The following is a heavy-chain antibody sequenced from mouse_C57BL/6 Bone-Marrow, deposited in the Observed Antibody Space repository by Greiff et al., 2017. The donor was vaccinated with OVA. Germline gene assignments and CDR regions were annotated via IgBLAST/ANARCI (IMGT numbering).Heavy chain of an antibody. Sequence: QVQLQQSGPELVKPGASVKISCKASGYAFSSYWMNWVKQRPGKGLEWIGRIYPGDGDTNYNGKFKGKATLTADKSSSTAYMQLSSLTSEYSAVYFYARELASYAMDYWGQGTSVTVSS. CDR3: ARELASYAMDY. D-gene: IGHD6-1*01. CDR2: IYPGDGDT. CDR1: GYAFSSYW. V-gene: IGHV1-82*01. J-gene: IGHJ4*01.